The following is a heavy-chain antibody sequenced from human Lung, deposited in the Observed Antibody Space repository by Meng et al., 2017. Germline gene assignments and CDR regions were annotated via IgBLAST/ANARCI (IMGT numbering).Heavy chain of an antibody. J-gene: IGHJ4*02. CDR1: GGSISSYY. Sequence: QVQVQEAGPGLVKPSETLSLTCTVSGGSISSYYWSWIRQPPGKGLEWIGYISYSGNTNYNPSLKSRVTISVDTSKNQFSLKLSSVTATDTAVYYCARVRGVKTDYWGQGTLVTVSS. D-gene: IGHD3-10*01. CDR2: ISYSGNT. V-gene: IGHV4-59*01. CDR3: ARVRGVKTDY.